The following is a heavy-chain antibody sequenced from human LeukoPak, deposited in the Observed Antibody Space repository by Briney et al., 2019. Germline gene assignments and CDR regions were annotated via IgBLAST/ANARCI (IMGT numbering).Heavy chain of an antibody. Sequence: PSETLSLTCTVSGGSISSSSYYWGWIRQPAGKGLEWIGRIYSSGSTNYNPSLKSRVTISLDTSKNQFSLKLSSVTAADTAVYYCARETTAYGYFDYWGQGTLVTVSS. CDR2: IYSSGST. J-gene: IGHJ4*02. CDR1: GGSISSSSYY. CDR3: ARETTAYGYFDY. D-gene: IGHD4-17*01. V-gene: IGHV4-61*02.